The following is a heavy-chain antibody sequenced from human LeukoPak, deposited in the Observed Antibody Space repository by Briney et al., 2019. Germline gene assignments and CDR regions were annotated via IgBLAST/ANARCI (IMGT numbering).Heavy chain of an antibody. D-gene: IGHD6-6*01. J-gene: IGHJ4*02. Sequence: SGESLRLSCGASGFTFSSYEMNWVRQAPGKGLEWVSYISSGGSAIYYADSVKGRFTISRDNAKNSLYLQMNSLRAEDTAVYYCARNDYSSSSYFYWGQGTLVTVSS. CDR3: ARNDYSSSSYFY. CDR2: ISSGGSAI. V-gene: IGHV3-48*03. CDR1: GFTFSSYE.